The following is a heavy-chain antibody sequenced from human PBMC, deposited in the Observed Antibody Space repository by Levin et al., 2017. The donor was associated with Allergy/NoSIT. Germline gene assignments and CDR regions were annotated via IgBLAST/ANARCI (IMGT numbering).Heavy chain of an antibody. Sequence: SCAASGFTFSSYWMHWVRQAPGKGLVWVSRINSDGSSTSYADSVKGRFTISRDNAKNTLYLQMNSLRAEDTAVYYCARDPYCSSTSCYLNWFDPWGQGTLVTVSS. CDR2: INSDGSST. J-gene: IGHJ5*02. CDR1: GFTFSSYW. CDR3: ARDPYCSSTSCYLNWFDP. V-gene: IGHV3-74*01. D-gene: IGHD2-2*01.